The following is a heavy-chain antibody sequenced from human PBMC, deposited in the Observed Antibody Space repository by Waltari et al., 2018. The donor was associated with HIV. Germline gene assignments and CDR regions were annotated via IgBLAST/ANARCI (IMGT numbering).Heavy chain of an antibody. Sequence: EVQLVESGGGLVRPGGSLRLSCAASGFIFSSYSMNWVRQAPGEGLEWVSSISSRSTFIYHADSVKGRFTVSRDNAKNSLYLKMNSLRAEDTAVYYCARDRQGTVTKDFDYWGQGTLVTVSS. CDR1: GFIFSSYS. V-gene: IGHV3-21*01. CDR2: ISSRSTFI. D-gene: IGHD4-17*01. CDR3: ARDRQGTVTKDFDY. J-gene: IGHJ4*02.